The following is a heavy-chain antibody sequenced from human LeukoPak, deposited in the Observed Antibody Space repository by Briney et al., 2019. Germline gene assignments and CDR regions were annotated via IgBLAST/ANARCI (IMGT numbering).Heavy chain of an antibody. J-gene: IGHJ5*02. D-gene: IGHD3-10*01. CDR2: MNPNSGNT. CDR1: GYTFTSYD. V-gene: IGHV1-8*01. Sequence: ASVKVSCKASGYTFTSYDINWVRPATGQGLAWMGWMNPNSGNTGYAQKFQGRVTMTRNTSISTAYMELSSLRSEDTAVYYCARAPRRVRGVMADWFDPWGQGTLVTVSS. CDR3: ARAPRRVRGVMADWFDP.